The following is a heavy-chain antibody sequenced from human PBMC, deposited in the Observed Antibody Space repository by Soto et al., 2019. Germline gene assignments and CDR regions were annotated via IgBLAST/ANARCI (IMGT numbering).Heavy chain of an antibody. CDR3: AALRRLNPPTRPEYYFYGMDV. D-gene: IGHD5-12*01. V-gene: IGHV4-34*01. CDR1: GGPFNGFY. CDR2: INDRES. J-gene: IGHJ6*02. Sequence: QVQLQQWGAGLLKPSETLSLTCGVYGGPFNGFYWSWVRQPPGKGLEWIGEINDRESNYSPYLKRRRSISTYASKKQFSLKLTSVTAADTTVYYCAALRRLNPPTRPEYYFYGMDVWGQGTAVIVSS.